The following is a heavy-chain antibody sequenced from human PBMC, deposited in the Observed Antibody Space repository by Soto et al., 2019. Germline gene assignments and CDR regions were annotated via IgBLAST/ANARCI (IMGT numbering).Heavy chain of an antibody. Sequence: GGSLRLSCAASGFTFSSYAMSWVRQAPGKGLEWVSAISGSGLNTYYAESVKGRFTISRDNSKNTLYLQLNSLRAGDTAIYYCAKAFPPYYGSGSSYYFTFWGQGTLVTVSS. CDR1: GFTFSSYA. D-gene: IGHD3-10*01. V-gene: IGHV3-23*01. J-gene: IGHJ4*02. CDR3: AKAFPPYYGSGSSYYFTF. CDR2: ISGSGLNT.